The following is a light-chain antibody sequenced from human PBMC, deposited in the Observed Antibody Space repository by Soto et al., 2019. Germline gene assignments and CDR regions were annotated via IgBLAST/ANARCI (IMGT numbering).Light chain of an antibody. V-gene: IGKV2-28*01. CDR2: LGS. Sequence: DIVMTQTPLSLPVTPGEPASLSCRSSQSLLHSNGYDYLDWYLQKPGQSPQLLIYLGSHRASGGXDXXSGSGSGTDFTLKISRVETEDVGVYYCMQTLQTPITFGQGTRLEIK. CDR3: MQTLQTPIT. CDR1: QSLLHSNGYDY. J-gene: IGKJ5*01.